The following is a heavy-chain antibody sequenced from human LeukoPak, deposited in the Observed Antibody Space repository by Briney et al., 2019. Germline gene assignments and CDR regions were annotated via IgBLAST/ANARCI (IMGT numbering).Heavy chain of an antibody. J-gene: IGHJ4*02. Sequence: ASVKVSCKASGYTFTSYAMNWVRQAPGQGLEWMGWISAYNGNTNYAQKLQGRVTMTTDTSTSTAYMELRSLRSDDTAVYYCAKHGGRHYDSSGYYVGGAYFDYWGQGTLVTVSS. CDR1: GYTFTSYA. CDR3: AKHGGRHYDSSGYYVGGAYFDY. CDR2: ISAYNGNT. V-gene: IGHV1-18*01. D-gene: IGHD3-22*01.